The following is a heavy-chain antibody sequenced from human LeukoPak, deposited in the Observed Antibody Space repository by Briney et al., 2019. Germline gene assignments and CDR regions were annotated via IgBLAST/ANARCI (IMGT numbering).Heavy chain of an antibody. Sequence: PGGSLRLSCVASGFTFSSYAMGWVRQAPGKRPEWVSSLTDSGGTTYYVDSVKGRFTISRDNSKNTLYLQMNSLRAEDTAVYYCAKPSNRDYDSRERAPGDFDYWGQGTLVTVSS. CDR2: LTDSGGTT. CDR3: AKPSNRDYDSRERAPGDFDY. J-gene: IGHJ4*02. CDR1: GFTFSSYA. V-gene: IGHV3-23*01. D-gene: IGHD3-22*01.